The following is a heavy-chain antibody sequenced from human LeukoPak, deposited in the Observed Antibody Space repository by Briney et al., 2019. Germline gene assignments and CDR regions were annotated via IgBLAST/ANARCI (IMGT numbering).Heavy chain of an antibody. CDR3: ARDLDVVVGPAHYDALDL. Sequence: GGSLRLSCAASGFTFSDYYINWIRQAPGKGLEWVSSISSSGSAIFHADSVRGRFTISRDNAKNSLFLQMNSLRAEDTAVYYCARDLDVVVGPAHYDALDLWGQGTTVTVS. CDR2: ISSSGSAI. V-gene: IGHV3-11*04. J-gene: IGHJ3*01. CDR1: GFTFSDYY. D-gene: IGHD2-15*01.